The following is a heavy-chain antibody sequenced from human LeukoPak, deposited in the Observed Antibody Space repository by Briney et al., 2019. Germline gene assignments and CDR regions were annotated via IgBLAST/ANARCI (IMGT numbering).Heavy chain of an antibody. J-gene: IGHJ4*02. V-gene: IGHV3-23*01. D-gene: IGHD1-26*01. Sequence: GGSLRLSCAASGFTFGSYGMSWVRQVPGKGLEWVSGISAGGGGTYYADSVKGRLTISRDNSKNTLYLQMGSLRAEDTAVYYWAKGPHGGSYTNFDYWGQGSLVTVSS. CDR3: AKGPHGGSYTNFDY. CDR2: ISAGGGGT. CDR1: GFTFGSYG.